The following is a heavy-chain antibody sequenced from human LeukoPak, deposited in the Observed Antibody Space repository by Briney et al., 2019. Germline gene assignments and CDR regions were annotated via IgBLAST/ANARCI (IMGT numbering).Heavy chain of an antibody. Sequence: ASVKVYCKASGYTFTSYGITWVRQAPGQGLEWMGWISPYNGNTNYAQKLQGRVTMTTDTSTSTAYMELRSLRSDDTAVYYCARGPTTPFWELLPIDSWGQGTLVTVSS. CDR3: ARGPTTPFWELLPIDS. D-gene: IGHD1-26*01. CDR1: GYTFTSYG. V-gene: IGHV1-18*01. J-gene: IGHJ4*02. CDR2: ISPYNGNT.